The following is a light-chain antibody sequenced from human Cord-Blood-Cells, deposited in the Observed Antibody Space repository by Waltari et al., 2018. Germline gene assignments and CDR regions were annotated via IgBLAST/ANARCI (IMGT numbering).Light chain of an antibody. J-gene: IGLJ2*01. CDR2: QDS. V-gene: IGLV3-1*01. CDR3: QAWDSSTVV. CDR1: KFGDKY. Sequence: SYELTLTPSASVSPGQTARTTCSGYKFGDKYACWYQQKPGQSPVLVIYQDSKRPSGIPERFSGSNSGNTATLTISGTQAMDEADYYCQAWDSSTVVFGGGTKLTVL.